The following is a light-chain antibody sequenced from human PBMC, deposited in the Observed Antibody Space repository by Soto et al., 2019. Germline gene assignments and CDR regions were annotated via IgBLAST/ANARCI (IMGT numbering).Light chain of an antibody. J-gene: IGKJ1*01. Sequence: EIGLSQSPATLSLTPGERATVSCRASQSVSSYLAWYQQKPGQAPRLLIYGASSRATGIPDRFSGSGSGTDFTLTISRLEPEDFAVYYCQQYGSSPTTFGQGTKVDI. CDR3: QQYGSSPTT. CDR2: GAS. CDR1: QSVSSY. V-gene: IGKV3-20*01.